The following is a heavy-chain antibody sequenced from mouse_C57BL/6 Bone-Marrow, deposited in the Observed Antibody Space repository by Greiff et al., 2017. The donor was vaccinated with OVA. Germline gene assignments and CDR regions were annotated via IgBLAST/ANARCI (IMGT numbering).Heavy chain of an antibody. D-gene: IGHD4-1*01. CDR3: AREGLTGTGLYYFDY. Sequence: DVHLVESGGGLVKPGGSLKLSCAASGFTFSSYAMSWVRQTPEKRLEWVATISDGGSYTYYPDNVKGRFTISRDNAKNNLYLQMSHLKSEDTAMYYCAREGLTGTGLYYFDYWGQGTTLTVSS. CDR1: GFTFSSYA. CDR2: ISDGGSYT. V-gene: IGHV5-4*01. J-gene: IGHJ2*01.